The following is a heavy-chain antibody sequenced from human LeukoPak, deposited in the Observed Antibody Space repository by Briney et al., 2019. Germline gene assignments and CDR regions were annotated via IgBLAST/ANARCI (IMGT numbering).Heavy chain of an antibody. Sequence: GRSLRLSCVGSGFTFSSYGVYWVRQAPGKGLEWVGRIRSRSAGGTTDYGAPVKGRFTISRDDSKNTLYLQMNSLKTEDTAVYYCSTGGGTHDYWGQGTLVTVSS. CDR3: STGGGTHDY. D-gene: IGHD2-15*01. CDR1: GFTFSSYG. V-gene: IGHV3-15*01. J-gene: IGHJ4*02. CDR2: IRSRSAGGTT.